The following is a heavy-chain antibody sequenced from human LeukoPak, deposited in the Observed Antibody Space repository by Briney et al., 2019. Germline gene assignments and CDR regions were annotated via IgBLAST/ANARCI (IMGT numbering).Heavy chain of an antibody. D-gene: IGHD4-23*01. V-gene: IGHV4-39*01. CDR2: IYYSGST. CDR3: ARHNGTVGCFDY. J-gene: IGHJ4*02. CDR1: GGSIRSSSYY. Sequence: SETLSLTCTVSGGSIRSSSYYWGWIRQPPGKGLEWIGSIYYSGSTYYNASLKSRGTISVDTSKNQFSLKLNSVTAADTAVYYCARHNGTVGCFDYWGQGTLVTVSS.